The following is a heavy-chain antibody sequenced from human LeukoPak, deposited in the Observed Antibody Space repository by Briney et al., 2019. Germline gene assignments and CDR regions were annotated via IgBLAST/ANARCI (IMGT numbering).Heavy chain of an antibody. V-gene: IGHV3-74*01. Sequence: GGSLRLSCAASGFTFSSYWMHWVRQAPGKGPLWVSHINGDGSTTNYADSVKGRFTISRDNAKNTLYLQMNSLRAEDTSVYYCAEAASVRGVSYWGQGTLVTVSS. CDR3: AEAASVRGVSY. J-gene: IGHJ4*02. CDR1: GFTFSSYW. D-gene: IGHD3-10*01. CDR2: INGDGSTT.